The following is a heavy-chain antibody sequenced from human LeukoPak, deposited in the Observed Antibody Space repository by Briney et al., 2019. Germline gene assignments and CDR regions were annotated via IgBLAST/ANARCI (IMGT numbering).Heavy chain of an antibody. D-gene: IGHD3-22*01. Sequence: GGSLRLSCAVSGFTFSSYSMNWVRQAPGKGPEWVSSISSDTFYTFYADSVKGRFTISRDNAKNSLYLQMNSLRAEDTAVYYCARDDKYYYDSSGSGAGYYGMDVWGQGTTVTVSS. CDR1: GFTFSSYS. J-gene: IGHJ6*02. CDR2: ISSDTFYT. CDR3: ARDDKYYYDSSGSGAGYYGMDV. V-gene: IGHV3-21*01.